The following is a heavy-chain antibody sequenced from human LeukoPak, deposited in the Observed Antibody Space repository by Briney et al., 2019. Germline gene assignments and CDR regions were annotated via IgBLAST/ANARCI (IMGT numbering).Heavy chain of an antibody. V-gene: IGHV4-34*01. J-gene: IGHJ5*02. Sequence: SETLSLTSAVYGGSFSGYYWTLIRQTPGKGLEWIGEISHTGLTGSNPSLKSRVTIFVDSSKKQFSPRMTSVTAADTGVYYCARVPDITARPCDTWGPGTLVTVSS. D-gene: IGHD1-1*01. CDR2: ISHTGLT. CDR1: GGSFSGYY. CDR3: ARVPDITARPCDT.